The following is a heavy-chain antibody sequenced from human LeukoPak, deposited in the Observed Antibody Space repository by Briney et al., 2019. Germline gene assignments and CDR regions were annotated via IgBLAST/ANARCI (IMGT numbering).Heavy chain of an antibody. V-gene: IGHV1-69*04. Sequence: EASVKVSCKASGGTFSSYAISWVRQAPGQGLEWMGRIIPILGIANYAQKFQGRVTITADKSTSTAYMELSSLRSEDTAVYYCARVTGDQNFDYWGQGTLVTVSS. CDR1: GGTFSSYA. CDR2: IIPILGIA. D-gene: IGHD3-16*01. CDR3: ARVTGDQNFDY. J-gene: IGHJ4*02.